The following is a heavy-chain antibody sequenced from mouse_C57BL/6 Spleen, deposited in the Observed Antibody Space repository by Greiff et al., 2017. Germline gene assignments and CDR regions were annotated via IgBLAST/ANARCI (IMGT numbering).Heavy chain of an antibody. CDR1: GFNIKDYY. Sequence: EVQLQQSGAELVRPGASVKLSCTASGFNIKDYYMHWVKQRPEQGLEWIGRIDPEDGDTAYAPKFQGKATMTADTSSNTAYLQLSSLTSEDTAVYYCTTGYYGSRDYAMDYWGQGTSVTVSS. CDR3: TTGYYGSRDYAMDY. J-gene: IGHJ4*01. V-gene: IGHV14-1*01. CDR2: IDPEDGDT. D-gene: IGHD1-1*01.